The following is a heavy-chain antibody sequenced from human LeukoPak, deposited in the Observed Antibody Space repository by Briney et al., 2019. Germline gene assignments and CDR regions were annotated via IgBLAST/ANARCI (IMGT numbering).Heavy chain of an antibody. CDR3: ARGYYYDSSGFDY. Sequence: SETLSLTCTVSGGSISSYYWSWIRQPPGKGLEWIGYIYYSGSTNYNPSLKSRVTISVDTSKNQFSLKLSSVTAADAAVYYCARGYYYDSSGFDYWGQGTLVTVSS. CDR2: IYYSGST. D-gene: IGHD3-22*01. V-gene: IGHV4-59*01. CDR1: GGSISSYY. J-gene: IGHJ4*02.